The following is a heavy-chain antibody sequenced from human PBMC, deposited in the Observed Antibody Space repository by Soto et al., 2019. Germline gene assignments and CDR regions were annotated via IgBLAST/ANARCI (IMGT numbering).Heavy chain of an antibody. J-gene: IGHJ4*02. D-gene: IGHD3-10*01. CDR2: IYYSGST. Sequence: TLSLTCTVSGGSISSGDYYWSWIRQPPGKGLEWIGYIYYSGSTYYNPSLKSRVTISVDTSKNQFSLKLSSVTAADTAVYYCARDLRYYYGSGSLPVGDYWGQGTLVTVSS. CDR1: GGSISSGDYY. V-gene: IGHV4-30-4*01. CDR3: ARDLRYYYGSGSLPVGDY.